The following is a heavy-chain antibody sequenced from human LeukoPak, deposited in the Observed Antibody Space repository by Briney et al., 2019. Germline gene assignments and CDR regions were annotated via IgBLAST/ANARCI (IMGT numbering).Heavy chain of an antibody. CDR3: VSDPVLGGDAFDI. CDR1: GFTFSSYG. V-gene: IGHV3-33*01. J-gene: IGHJ3*02. Sequence: GGSLRLSCAASGFTFSSYGMHWVRQAPGKGLEWVAVIWYDGSNKYYADSVKGRFTISRDNSKNTLYLQMNSLRAEDTAVYYCVSDPVLGGDAFDIWGQGTMVTVSS. D-gene: IGHD2-8*01. CDR2: IWYDGSNK.